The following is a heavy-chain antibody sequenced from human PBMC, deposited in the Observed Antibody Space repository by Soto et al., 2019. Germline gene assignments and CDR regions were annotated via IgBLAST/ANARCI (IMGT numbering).Heavy chain of an antibody. J-gene: IGHJ5*02. CDR2: ISATGGST. V-gene: IGHV3-23*01. CDR1: GFTFSSYT. CDR3: AKGFLRDCGGDCTVDT. Sequence: GGSLRLSCAASGFTFSSYTMSWVRQAPGKGLEWVSGISATGGSTYYADSVKGRFTFSRDNSKNTLYLQMNSLRAEDTAVYYCAKGFLRDCGGDCTVDTWGQGTLVTVSS. D-gene: IGHD2-21*02.